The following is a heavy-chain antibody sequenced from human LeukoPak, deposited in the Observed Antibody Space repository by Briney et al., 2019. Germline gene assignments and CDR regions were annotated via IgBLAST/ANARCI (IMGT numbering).Heavy chain of an antibody. CDR3: AKDVDSSSWFGGIWFDP. Sequence: GGSLRLSCAASGFTFSSYAMSWVRRAPGKGLEWVSTISGSGGSTYYADSVKGRFTISRDNSKNTLYLQMNSLRADDTAVYYCAKDVDSSSWFGGIWFDPWGQGTLVTVSS. J-gene: IGHJ5*02. CDR1: GFTFSSYA. V-gene: IGHV3-23*01. D-gene: IGHD6-13*01. CDR2: ISGSGGST.